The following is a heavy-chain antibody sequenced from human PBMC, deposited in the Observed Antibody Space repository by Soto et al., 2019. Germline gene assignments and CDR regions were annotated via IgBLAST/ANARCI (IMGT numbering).Heavy chain of an antibody. Sequence: SETLSPTCTVSGDSMTSGDYSWSWIRQPPGKGLEWLGYIYRTGNTHYSPSPKSRVSISQDRSKNQFSLELTSVTAADTAVYYCARGDYQYSIDYWGQGTLVTVS. CDR1: GDSMTSGDYS. J-gene: IGHJ4*02. V-gene: IGHV4-30-2*01. CDR2: IYRTGNT. CDR3: ARGDYQYSIDY. D-gene: IGHD2-2*01.